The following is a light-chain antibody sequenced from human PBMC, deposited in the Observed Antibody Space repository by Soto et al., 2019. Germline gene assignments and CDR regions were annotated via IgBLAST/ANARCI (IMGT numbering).Light chain of an antibody. J-gene: IGLJ1*01. V-gene: IGLV2-23*02. Sequence: SVLTQPASVSRSPGEWITISCPGTTSDVGSYDLVSWYQHHPGKAPKLLIYEVSKRPSGVSDRFSGSKSGNTASLTISGLQTEDEADYYCCSFAGSSNLYVFGTGTKVTVL. CDR3: CSFAGSSNLYV. CDR2: EVS. CDR1: TSDVGSYDL.